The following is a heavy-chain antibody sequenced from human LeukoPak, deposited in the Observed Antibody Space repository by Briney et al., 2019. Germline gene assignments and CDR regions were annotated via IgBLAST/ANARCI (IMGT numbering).Heavy chain of an antibody. D-gene: IGHD6-19*01. CDR2: ISWNSGSI. V-gene: IGHV3-9*01. J-gene: IGHJ3*02. Sequence: PGGSLRLSCAASGFTFDDYAMHWARQAPGKGLEWVSGISWNSGSIGYADSVKGRFTISRDNAKNSLYLQMNSLRAEDTALYYCAKSHSSGWYEDAFDIWGQGTMVTVSS. CDR1: GFTFDDYA. CDR3: AKSHSSGWYEDAFDI.